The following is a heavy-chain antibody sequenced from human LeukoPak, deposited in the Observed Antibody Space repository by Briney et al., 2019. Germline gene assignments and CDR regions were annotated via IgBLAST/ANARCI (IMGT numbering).Heavy chain of an antibody. CDR2: ISAYNGNT. D-gene: IGHD2-2*02. Sequence: ASVKVSGKASGYTFTSYGISWVRQAPGQGLEWMGWISAYNGNTNYAQKLQGRVTMTTDTSTSTAYMELRSLRSDDTAVYYCARDPDIVVVPAAITPHFDYWGQGTLVTVSS. J-gene: IGHJ4*02. V-gene: IGHV1-18*01. CDR3: ARDPDIVVVPAAITPHFDY. CDR1: GYTFTSYG.